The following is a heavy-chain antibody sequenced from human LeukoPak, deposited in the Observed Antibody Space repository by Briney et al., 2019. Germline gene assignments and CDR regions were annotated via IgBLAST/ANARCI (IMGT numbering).Heavy chain of an antibody. V-gene: IGHV1-18*01. CDR3: ARLSGGRRVSSGWYPFDY. CDR2: ISAYNGNT. CDR1: GYTFTSYG. D-gene: IGHD6-19*01. Sequence: ASVKVSCKASGYTFTSYGISWVRQAPGQGLEWMGWISAYNGNTNYAQKLQGRVTMTTDTSTSTAYMELGSLRSDDTAVYYCARLSGGRRVSSGWYPFDYWGQGTLVTVSS. J-gene: IGHJ4*02.